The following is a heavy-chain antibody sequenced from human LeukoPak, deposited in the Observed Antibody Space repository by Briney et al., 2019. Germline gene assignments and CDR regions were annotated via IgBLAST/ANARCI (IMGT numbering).Heavy chain of an antibody. V-gene: IGHV3-53*01. D-gene: IGHD5-24*01. CDR1: GFTVSSNY. Sequence: GGSLRLSCAASGFTVSSNYMSWVLQAPGKGLEWVSVIYSGGSTYYADSVKGRFTISRDNSKNTLYLQMNSLRAEDTAVYHCAGVSGTDGAEYFQHWGQGTLVTVSS. CDR3: AGVSGTDGAEYFQH. CDR2: IYSGGST. J-gene: IGHJ1*01.